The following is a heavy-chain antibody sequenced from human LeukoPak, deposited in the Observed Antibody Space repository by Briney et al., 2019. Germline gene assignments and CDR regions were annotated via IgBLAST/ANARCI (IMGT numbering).Heavy chain of an antibody. D-gene: IGHD5-12*01. CDR3: AKDIVATHYYFDN. V-gene: IGHV3-23*01. J-gene: IGHJ4*02. CDR2: ISGSGGST. CDR1: GFTFSSYA. Sequence: GGSLRLSCAVSGFTFSSYAMSWVRQAPGKGLEWVSAISGSGGSTYYADSVKGRFTISRDNSKNTLYLQMNSLRAEDTAVYYCAKDIVATHYYFDNWGQGTLVTVSS.